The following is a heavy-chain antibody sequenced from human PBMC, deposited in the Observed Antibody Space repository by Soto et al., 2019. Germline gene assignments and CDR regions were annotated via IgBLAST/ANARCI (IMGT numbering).Heavy chain of an antibody. CDR2: ISGSGGST. V-gene: IGHV3-20*04. J-gene: IGHJ3*02. Sequence: PGGSLRLSCAASGFTFSQYDMTWVRQAPGKGLDWVSGISGSGGSTGYADSVKGRFTISRDNAKNSLYLQMSSLRAEDAALYYCTRDHTYTITSRSGSFDIWGQGTMVTVSS. CDR3: TRDHTYTITSRSGSFDI. CDR1: GFTFSQYD. D-gene: IGHD3-16*01.